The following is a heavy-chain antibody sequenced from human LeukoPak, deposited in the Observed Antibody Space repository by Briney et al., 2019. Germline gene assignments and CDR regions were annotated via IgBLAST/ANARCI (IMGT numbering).Heavy chain of an antibody. CDR2: IIPIFGTA. V-gene: IGHV1-69*13. CDR1: GYTFTSYG. CDR3: ARAQGGRWLQLPY. D-gene: IGHD5-24*01. J-gene: IGHJ4*02. Sequence: SVKVSCKASGYTFTSYGISWVRQAPGQGLEWMGGIIPIFGTANYAQKFQGRVTITADESTSTAYMELSSLRSEDTAVYYCARAQGGRWLQLPYWGQGTLVTVSS.